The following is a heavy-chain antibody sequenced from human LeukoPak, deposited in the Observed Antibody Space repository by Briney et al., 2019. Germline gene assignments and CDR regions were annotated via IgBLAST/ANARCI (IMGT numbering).Heavy chain of an antibody. CDR1: GGSISSGGYY. CDR2: SYYSGST. Sequence: PSETLSLTCTVSGGSISSGGYYWSWIRQHPGKGLEWIGYSYYSGSTYYNPSLKSRVTISVDTSKNQFSLKLSSVTAADTAVYYCARERKGYCSSTSCYTGSPSAYYFDYWGQGTLVTVSS. D-gene: IGHD2-2*02. J-gene: IGHJ4*02. CDR3: ARERKGYCSSTSCYTGSPSAYYFDY. V-gene: IGHV4-31*03.